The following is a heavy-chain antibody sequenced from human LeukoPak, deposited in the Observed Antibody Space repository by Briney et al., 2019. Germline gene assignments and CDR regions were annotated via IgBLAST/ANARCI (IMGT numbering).Heavy chain of an antibody. CDR3: ANKLSYSSGWF. CDR1: GFTFSSYW. CDR2: INNDGRTT. J-gene: IGHJ4*02. D-gene: IGHD6-19*01. Sequence: GGSLRLSCAASGFTFSSYWMHWVRQAPGKGLVWVSRINNDGRTTNYADSVKGRFTVSRDNAKNTLYLQMNSLRTEDTAVYYCANKLSYSSGWFWGQGTLVTVSS. V-gene: IGHV3-74*01.